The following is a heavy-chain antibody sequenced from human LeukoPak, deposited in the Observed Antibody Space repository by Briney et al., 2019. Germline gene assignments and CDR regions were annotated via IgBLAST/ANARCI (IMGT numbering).Heavy chain of an antibody. CDR3: AKDADTATIIYWYFDL. Sequence: PGGSLRLSCAASGFTFSAYAMTWVRQAPGKGLEWVAVISDDGSNRYYADSVKGRFTISRDNSKNTLYLQMNSLRAEDTAVYYCAKDADTATIIYWYFDLWGRGTLVTVSS. CDR1: GFTFSAYA. D-gene: IGHD5-18*01. J-gene: IGHJ2*01. CDR2: ISDDGSNR. V-gene: IGHV3-30*18.